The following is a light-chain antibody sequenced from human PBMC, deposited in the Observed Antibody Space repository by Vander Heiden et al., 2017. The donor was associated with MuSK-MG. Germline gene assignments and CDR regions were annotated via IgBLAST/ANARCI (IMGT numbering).Light chain of an antibody. CDR2: DAS. CDR1: HSVRSNY. CDR3: HQYVPSTFT. J-gene: IGKJ3*01. Sequence: ATLSCGASHSVRSNYLSWYQQKPGLAPRLLIYDASKRAAGIPDRFSGGGSGTNFTLTISRLEPEDFAVYYCHQYVPSTFTFGHGTKVDIK. V-gene: IGKV3D-20*01.